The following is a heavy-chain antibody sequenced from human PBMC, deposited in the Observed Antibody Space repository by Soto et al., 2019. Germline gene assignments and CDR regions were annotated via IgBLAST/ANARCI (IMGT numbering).Heavy chain of an antibody. J-gene: IGHJ4*02. Sequence: SETLSLTCTVSGASISSPNCFWSWVRQTPGKGLEWIGFIYYKGSTYYNPSLKSRLTFSVDTSNNQFSLRLSSVTAADTAVYYCARAPSNSYGHYYFDYWGQGTLVTVSS. CDR3: ARAPSNSYGHYYFDY. V-gene: IGHV4-30-4*01. D-gene: IGHD5-18*01. CDR2: IYYKGST. CDR1: GASISSPNCF.